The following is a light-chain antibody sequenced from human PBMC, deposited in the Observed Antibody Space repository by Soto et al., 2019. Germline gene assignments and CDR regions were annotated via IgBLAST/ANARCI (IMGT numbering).Light chain of an antibody. CDR2: DTS. J-gene: IGKJ5*01. CDR3: QQDGTSEII. V-gene: IGKV3-20*01. CDR1: EALSNSF. Sequence: IVLPQSPRTLSLTPGERATLSCRASEALSNSFIAWYQQKPGQAPRLLIYDTSSRATGGPDRDSASGSGTDFTLTNSRLEPEDFSVFFCQQDGTSEIIFGQGTRLEIK.